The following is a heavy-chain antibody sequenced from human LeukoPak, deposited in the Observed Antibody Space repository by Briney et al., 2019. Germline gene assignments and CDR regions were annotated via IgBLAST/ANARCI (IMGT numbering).Heavy chain of an antibody. J-gene: IGHJ4*02. D-gene: IGHD3-10*01. CDR1: GFTFSSYA. Sequence: PGRSLRLSCAASGFTFSSYAMHWVRQAPGKGLEWVAVISYDGSNKYYADSVKGRFTISRDNSSNTLYLQMNSLRAEDTAVYYCARNVLLWFGKFRNGYFDYWGQGTLVTVSS. CDR2: ISYDGSNK. CDR3: ARNVLLWFGKFRNGYFDY. V-gene: IGHV3-30*04.